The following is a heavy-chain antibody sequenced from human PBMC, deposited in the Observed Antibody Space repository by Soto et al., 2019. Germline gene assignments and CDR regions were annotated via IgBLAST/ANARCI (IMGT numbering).Heavy chain of an antibody. CDR3: AKARDQQWVRLPFDY. CDR2: FSATSENT. Sequence: EVQLLESGGGLVQPGGSLRLSCVGSGFFFSSYTMTWVRQAPGKGLEWVSSFSATSENTYYADSVRGRFTISRDNSKNTLLLQMNSLTAEATAMYYCAKARDQQWVRLPFDYWGQGILVIVSS. D-gene: IGHD6-19*01. CDR1: GFFFSSYT. V-gene: IGHV3-23*01. J-gene: IGHJ4*02.